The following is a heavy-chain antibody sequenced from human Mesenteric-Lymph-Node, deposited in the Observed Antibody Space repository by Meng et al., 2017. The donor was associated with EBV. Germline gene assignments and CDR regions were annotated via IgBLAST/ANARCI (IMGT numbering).Heavy chain of an antibody. Sequence: VKGRFTVSRDNSKNTMYLQMNSLRAEDAAIYYCAKTSVTTRDYFDYWGQGTLVTVSS. V-gene: IGHV3-23*01. J-gene: IGHJ4*02. D-gene: IGHD4-17*01. CDR3: AKTSVTTRDYFDY.